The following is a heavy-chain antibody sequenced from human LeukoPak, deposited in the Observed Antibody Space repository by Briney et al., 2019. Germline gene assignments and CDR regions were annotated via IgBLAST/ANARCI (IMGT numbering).Heavy chain of an antibody. CDR1: GLTFSSYS. Sequence: GGSLRLSCAASGLTFSSYSMNWVRQAPGKGQEWVSSISSSSSYIYYADSVKSRFTISRDNAKNSLYLQMNSLRAEDTAVYYCARSQWPKGDYYYYYMDVWGKGTTVTVSS. CDR3: ARSQWPKGDYYYYYMDV. V-gene: IGHV3-21*01. D-gene: IGHD6-19*01. J-gene: IGHJ6*03. CDR2: ISSSSSYI.